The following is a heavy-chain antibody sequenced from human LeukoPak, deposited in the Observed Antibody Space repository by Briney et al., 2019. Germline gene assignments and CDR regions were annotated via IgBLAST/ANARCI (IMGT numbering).Heavy chain of an antibody. Sequence: GGTLRLSCAASGFTFSSYGMSWVRQAPGKGLEWVSAISGSGGSTYYADSVKGRFTISRDNSKNTLYLQMNSLRAEDTAVYYCARSSMIVVVIKFDYWGQGTLVTVSS. CDR3: ARSSMIVVVIKFDY. V-gene: IGHV3-23*01. D-gene: IGHD3-22*01. CDR1: GFTFSSYG. J-gene: IGHJ4*02. CDR2: ISGSGGST.